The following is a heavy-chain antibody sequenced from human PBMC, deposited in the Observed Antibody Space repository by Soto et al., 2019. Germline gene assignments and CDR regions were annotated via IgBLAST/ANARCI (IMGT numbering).Heavy chain of an antibody. V-gene: IGHV3-33*01. CDR3: ARENYGGNYKVDY. J-gene: IGHJ4*02. Sequence: GGSLRLSCAASGFTFSSYGMHWVRQAPGKGLEWVAVIWYDGSNKYYADSVKGRFTISRDNSKNTLYLQMNSLRAEDTAVYYCARENYGGNYKVDYWGQGTLVTVSS. CDR1: GFTFSSYG. CDR2: IWYDGSNK. D-gene: IGHD4-17*01.